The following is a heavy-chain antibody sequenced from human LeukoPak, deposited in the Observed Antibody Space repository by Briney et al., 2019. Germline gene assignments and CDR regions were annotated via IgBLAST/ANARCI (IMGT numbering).Heavy chain of an antibody. Sequence: ESLKTPFKGPGYSFSSHCNGWLRQMPGKGLEWMGIIYPGDSDTRYRPSFQGQVTISADKSINTAYLQWSSLKASDTAMYYCARHVGEDRASPFDCWGQGTLVTVSS. V-gene: IGHV5-51*01. CDR3: ARHVGEDRASPFDC. CDR1: GYSFSSHC. D-gene: IGHD4-17*01. J-gene: IGHJ4*02. CDR2: IYPGDSDT.